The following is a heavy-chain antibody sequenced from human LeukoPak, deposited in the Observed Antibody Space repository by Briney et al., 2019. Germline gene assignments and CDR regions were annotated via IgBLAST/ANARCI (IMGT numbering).Heavy chain of an antibody. J-gene: IGHJ4*02. CDR1: GYTFTSYS. D-gene: IGHD3-3*01. Sequence: ASVKVSCKASGYTFTSYSINWVRQAPGQGLEWMGWISAYNGNTNYAQKLQGRVTMTTDTSTSTAYMELRSLRSGDTAVYYCARDPGYIPRFLEWLWPLDYWGQGTLVTVSS. CDR2: ISAYNGNT. V-gene: IGHV1-18*01. CDR3: ARDPGYIPRFLEWLWPLDY.